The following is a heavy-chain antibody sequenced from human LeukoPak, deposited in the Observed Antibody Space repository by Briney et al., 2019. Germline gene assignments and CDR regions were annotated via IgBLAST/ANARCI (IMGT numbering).Heavy chain of an antibody. CDR1: GGSFSGYY. V-gene: IGHV4-34*01. CDR2: INHSGST. CDR3: ARGRYYYGSGSYYNG. Sequence: SETLSLTCAVYGGSFSGYYWSWIRQPPGKGLEWIGEINHSGSTNHNPSLKSRVTISVDTSKNQFSLKLSSVTAADTAVYYCARGRYYYGSGSYYNGWGQGTLVTVSS. J-gene: IGHJ4*02. D-gene: IGHD3-10*01.